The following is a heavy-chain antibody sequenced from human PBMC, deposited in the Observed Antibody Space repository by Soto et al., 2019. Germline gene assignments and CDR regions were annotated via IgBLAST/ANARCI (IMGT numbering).Heavy chain of an antibody. CDR1: GGTFSSYA. CDR3: AREARTSGFFSHSNWFDP. D-gene: IGHD3-22*01. V-gene: IGHV1-69*13. J-gene: IGHJ5*02. CDR2: IIPIFGTA. Sequence: SVKVSCKASGGTFSSYAISWVRQAPGQGLEWMGGIIPIFGTANYAQKFQGRVTITADESTSTAYMELSSLRSEDTAVYYCAREARTSGFFSHSNWFDPWGQGTLVTVSS.